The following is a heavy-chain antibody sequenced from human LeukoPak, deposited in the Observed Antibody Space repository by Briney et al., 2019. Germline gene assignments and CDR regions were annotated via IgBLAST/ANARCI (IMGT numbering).Heavy chain of an antibody. CDR3: ARDFATVGAFDY. Sequence: SQTLSLTCTVSGGSISSGDYYWSWIRQPPGKGLEWIGYIYYSGSTYHNPSLKSRVTISVDTSKNQFSLKLSSVTAADTAVYYCARDFATVGAFDYWGQGTLVTVSS. V-gene: IGHV4-30-4*08. CDR2: IYYSGST. CDR1: GGSISSGDYY. J-gene: IGHJ4*02. D-gene: IGHD4-23*01.